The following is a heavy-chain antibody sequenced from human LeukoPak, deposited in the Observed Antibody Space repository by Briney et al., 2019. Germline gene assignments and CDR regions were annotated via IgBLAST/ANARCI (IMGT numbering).Heavy chain of an antibody. CDR1: GGTFSSYA. J-gene: IGHJ4*02. V-gene: IGHV1-69*13. Sequence: ASVKVSCKASGGTFSSYAISWVRQAPGQGLEWMGGIIPIFGTANYAQKFQGRVTITADESTSTAYMELSSLRSEDTAVYYCARASLGDYGDYYPDYWGQGTLVTVSS. CDR3: ARASLGDYGDYYPDY. CDR2: IIPIFGTA. D-gene: IGHD4-17*01.